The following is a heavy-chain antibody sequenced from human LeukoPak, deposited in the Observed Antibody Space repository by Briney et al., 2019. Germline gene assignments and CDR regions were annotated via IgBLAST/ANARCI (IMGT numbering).Heavy chain of an antibody. CDR1: GFTFSSYS. CDR2: ISSSSSYI. CDR3: ARDPAGRGGNSGGSP. Sequence: PGGSLRLSCAASGFTFSSYSMNWVRQAPGKGLEWVSSISSSSSYIYYADSVKGRFTISRDNAKNSLYLQMNSLRAEDTAVYYCARDPAGRGGNSGGSPWGQGTLVTVSS. J-gene: IGHJ5*02. D-gene: IGHD4-23*01. V-gene: IGHV3-21*01.